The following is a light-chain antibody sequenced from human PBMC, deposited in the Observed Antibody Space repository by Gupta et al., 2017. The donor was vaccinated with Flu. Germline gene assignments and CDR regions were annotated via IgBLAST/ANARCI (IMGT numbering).Light chain of an antibody. Sequence: EIVLTQSPGTLSLSPGERATLSCRASQSVGTNYVAWYQKKSGQAPRLLIYGSYRRATDIPDSFSGSGSGTEFTLTISSLEPEDFAVYYCQQYSSSPSFGPGTKVDIK. CDR2: GSY. J-gene: IGKJ3*01. CDR3: QQYSSSPS. CDR1: QSVGTNY. V-gene: IGKV3-20*01.